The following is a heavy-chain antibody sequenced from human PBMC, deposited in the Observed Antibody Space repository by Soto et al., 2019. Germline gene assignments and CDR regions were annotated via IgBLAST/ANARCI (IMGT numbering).Heavy chain of an antibody. CDR3: VADPRIIGTTGGFDI. CDR2: FPPEEGKT. D-gene: IGHD1-20*01. J-gene: IGHJ3*02. CDR1: AYTLTELS. V-gene: IGHV1-24*01. Sequence: QVELVQSGAEVKKPGASVKVSCKVPAYTLTELSIHWVRQAPGKGFEWMGGFPPEEGKTIYAQQFQGRVTMTEDTSTDTAYMELSSLRSEDTAVYYCVADPRIIGTTGGFDIWGQGTMVTVSS.